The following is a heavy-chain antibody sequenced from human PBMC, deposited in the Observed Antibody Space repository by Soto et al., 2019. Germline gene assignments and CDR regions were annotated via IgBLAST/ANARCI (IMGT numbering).Heavy chain of an antibody. J-gene: IGHJ4*02. CDR3: ARAGGSGWYAVDY. CDR1: GFTFSSYE. V-gene: IGHV3-48*03. CDR2: ISSSGSTI. Sequence: GGSLRLSCAASGFTFSSYEMNWVRQAPGKGLEWVSYISSSGSTIYYADSVKGRFTISRDNAKNSLYLQMNSLRAEDTAVYYCARAGGSGWYAVDYWGQGTLVTVSS. D-gene: IGHD6-19*01.